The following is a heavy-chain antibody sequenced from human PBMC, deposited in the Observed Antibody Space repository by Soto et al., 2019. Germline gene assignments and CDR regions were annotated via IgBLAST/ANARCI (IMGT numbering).Heavy chain of an antibody. D-gene: IGHD2-15*01. CDR2: ISSGSDYI. V-gene: IGHV3-21*01. CDR3: ARDARSDY. Sequence: PGGSLRLSCAASGFTFSSYAMSWVRQAPGKGLEWVSSISSGSDYIYYADSVKGRFTISRDNAKNSLYLQMISLRAEDTAVYYCARDARSDYWGQGTLVTVSS. CDR1: GFTFSSYA. J-gene: IGHJ4*02.